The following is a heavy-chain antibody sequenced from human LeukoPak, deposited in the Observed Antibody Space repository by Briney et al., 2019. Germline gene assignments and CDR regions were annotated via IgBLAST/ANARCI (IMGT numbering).Heavy chain of an antibody. CDR1: GYTFTKSY. V-gene: IGHV1-46*01. J-gene: IGHJ3*02. D-gene: IGHD5-24*01. CDR2: INPGGDNT. Sequence: ASVKVSCKASGYTFTKSYIHWVRQAPGQRLEWMGLINPGGDNTDYAQNFQGRLTMTSDTSARPVYMELGSLRSEDTAVYYCARIRDGYNDAYDIWGQGTVVTVPS. CDR3: ARIRDGYNDAYDI.